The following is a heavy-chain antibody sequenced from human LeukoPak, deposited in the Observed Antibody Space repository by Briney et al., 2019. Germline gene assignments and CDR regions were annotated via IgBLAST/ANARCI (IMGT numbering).Heavy chain of an antibody. V-gene: IGHV4-4*07. J-gene: IGHJ5*02. CDR3: ARDFPKGREYCSSTSCYTGNWFDP. CDR2: IYTSGST. Sequence: SETLSLTCTVSGGSISSYYWSTIRRPAGPGLEWIGRIYTSGSTNYNPSLKSRVTMSVDTSKNQFSLKLSSVTAADTAVYYCARDFPKGREYCSSTSCYTGNWFDPWGQGTLVTVSS. CDR1: GGSISSYY. D-gene: IGHD2-2*02.